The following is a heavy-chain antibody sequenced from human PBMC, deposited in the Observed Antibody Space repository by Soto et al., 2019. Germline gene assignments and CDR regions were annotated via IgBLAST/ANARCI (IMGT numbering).Heavy chain of an antibody. Sequence: PSETLSLTCAVYGGSFSGYYWSWIRQPPGKGLEWIGEINHSGSTNYNPSLKSRVTISVDTSKNQFSLKLSSVTAADTAVYYCARMGSRYYYYYMDVWGKGTTVTVS. CDR3: ARMGSRYYYYYMDV. CDR1: GGSFSGYY. J-gene: IGHJ6*03. CDR2: INHSGST. V-gene: IGHV4-34*01.